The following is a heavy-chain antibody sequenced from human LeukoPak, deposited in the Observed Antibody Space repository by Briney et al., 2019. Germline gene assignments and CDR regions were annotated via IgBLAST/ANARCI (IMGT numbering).Heavy chain of an antibody. D-gene: IGHD3-10*01. J-gene: IGHJ4*02. V-gene: IGHV4-59*01. CDR2: IYYSGST. CDR1: GGSLSSYY. Sequence: SETLSLTCTVSGGSLSSYYWSWIRQPPGKGLEWIGYIYYSGSTDYNPSLKSRVTISVDTSKNQFSLKLSSVTAADTAVYYCARTPQRLLWFGDFDYWGQGTLVTVSS. CDR3: ARTPQRLLWFGDFDY.